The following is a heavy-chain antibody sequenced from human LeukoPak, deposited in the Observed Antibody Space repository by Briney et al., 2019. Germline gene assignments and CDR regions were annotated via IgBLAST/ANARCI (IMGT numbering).Heavy chain of an antibody. CDR2: ISAYNGQT. Sequence: ASVKVSCKAAGYTFTNYGISWVRQAPGQGLEFMGWISAYNGQTNYAQNFQGRVTMTTDTSTSTAYMELRSLRSDDTAVYYCARGHGVAFDYWGQGTLVTVSS. D-gene: IGHD4-17*01. J-gene: IGHJ4*02. CDR1: GYTFTNYG. V-gene: IGHV1-18*01. CDR3: ARGHGVAFDY.